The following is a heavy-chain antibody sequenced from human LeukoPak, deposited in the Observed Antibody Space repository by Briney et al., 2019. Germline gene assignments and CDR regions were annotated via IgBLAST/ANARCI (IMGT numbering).Heavy chain of an antibody. J-gene: IGHJ4*02. CDR1: GFTFSSYA. CDR2: ISGSGGST. V-gene: IGHV3-23*01. D-gene: IGHD6-19*01. CDR3: AKDPGMIAVARLFDY. Sequence: SGGSLRLSCAASGFTFSSYAMSWVRQAPGKGLEWVSAISGSGGSTYYADSVKGRFTISRDNSKNTLYLQMNSLRAEDTAVYYCAKDPGMIAVARLFDYWGQGTLVTVSS.